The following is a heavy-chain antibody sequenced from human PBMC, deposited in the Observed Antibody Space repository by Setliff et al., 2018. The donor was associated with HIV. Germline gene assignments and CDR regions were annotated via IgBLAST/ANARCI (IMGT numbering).Heavy chain of an antibody. CDR1: GTSLNTYY. D-gene: IGHD6-19*01. Sequence: PSETLSLTCAVYGTSLNTYYWTWIRYTPGRGLQWIGQIDHSGSTNYNPSLKSRVTISADTSKNQFSLKLTSVTAADTAVYYCATGITVAPDYWGQGSLVTVSS. CDR3: ATGITVAPDY. J-gene: IGHJ4*02. V-gene: IGHV4-34*01. CDR2: IDHSGST.